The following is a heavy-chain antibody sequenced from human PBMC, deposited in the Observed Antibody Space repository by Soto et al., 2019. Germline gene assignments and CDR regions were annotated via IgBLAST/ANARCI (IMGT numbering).Heavy chain of an antibody. D-gene: IGHD3-10*01. Sequence: SETLSLTCTASGGSINNYYLSWIRQSPGKGLEWIGYIYYSGTTNYNPSLKSRVTISIDRSENQFPLKVSSVTAADTAVYFCTRATYYRYYFDVWGHGTLVTVSA. V-gene: IGHV4-59*01. CDR3: TRATYYRYYFDV. CDR2: IYYSGTT. CDR1: GGSINNYY. J-gene: IGHJ4*01.